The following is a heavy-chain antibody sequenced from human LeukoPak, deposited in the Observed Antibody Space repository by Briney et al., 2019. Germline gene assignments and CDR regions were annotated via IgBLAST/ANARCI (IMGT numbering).Heavy chain of an antibody. CDR1: GFTVSSNY. Sequence: PGGSLRLSCAASGFTVSSNYMSWVRQAPGKGLEWVSVIYSGGSTYYADSVKGRFTISRDNSKNTLYLQMNSLRAEDTAVYYCARGLSYCGGDCLVIWGQGTLVTVSS. CDR2: IYSGGST. CDR3: ARGLSYCGGDCLVI. V-gene: IGHV3-66*01. J-gene: IGHJ4*02. D-gene: IGHD2-21*02.